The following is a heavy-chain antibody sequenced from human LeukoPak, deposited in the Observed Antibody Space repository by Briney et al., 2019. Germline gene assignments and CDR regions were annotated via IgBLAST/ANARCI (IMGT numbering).Heavy chain of an antibody. CDR3: ARSRAADY. Sequence: GPSVKVSCKASGYTFTTYAISWVRQAPGQGLELMGWINTNTGNPTYAQGLTGRFVFSLDTSVSTAYLQISSLKAEDTAVYYCARSRAADYWGQGTLVTVSS. CDR2: INTNTGNP. J-gene: IGHJ4*02. D-gene: IGHD3-10*01. CDR1: GYTFTTYA. V-gene: IGHV7-4-1*02.